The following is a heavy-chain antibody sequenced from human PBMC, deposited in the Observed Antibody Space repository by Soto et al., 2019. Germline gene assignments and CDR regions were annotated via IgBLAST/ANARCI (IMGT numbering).Heavy chain of an antibody. J-gene: IGHJ4*02. Sequence: SETLSLTCTVSGGSISSSSYYWGWIRQPPGKGLEWIGSIYYSGSTYYNPSLKSRVTISVDPSKNQFSLKLSSVTAADTAVYYCARRGQTGIDHWGQGTLVTVSS. V-gene: IGHV4-39*01. D-gene: IGHD3-10*01. CDR1: GGSISSSSYY. CDR3: ARRGQTGIDH. CDR2: IYYSGST.